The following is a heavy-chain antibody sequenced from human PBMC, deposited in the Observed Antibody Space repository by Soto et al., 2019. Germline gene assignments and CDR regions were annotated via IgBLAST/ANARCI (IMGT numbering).Heavy chain of an antibody. V-gene: IGHV1-69*02. CDR1: GGTFSSYT. CDR2: IIPILGIA. D-gene: IGHD5-18*01. Sequence: SVKVSCKASGGTFSSYTISWVRQAPGQGLEWMGRIIPILGIANYAQKFQGRVTITADKSTSTAYMELSSLRSEDTAVYYCARIDTAMARSYFDYWGQGTLVTVSS. CDR3: ARIDTAMARSYFDY. J-gene: IGHJ4*02.